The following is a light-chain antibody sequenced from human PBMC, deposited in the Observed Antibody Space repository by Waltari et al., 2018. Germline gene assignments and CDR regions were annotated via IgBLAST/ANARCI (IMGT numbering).Light chain of an antibody. CDR2: AAS. CDR3: QQSYSTPIT. J-gene: IGKJ5*01. CDR1: QSISSY. V-gene: IGKV1-39*01. Sequence: DIQMTQSPSSLSASVGDRLTITCRASQSISSYLNWYQQKPGKAPKLLIYAASSLQRGGPSRFSGSGSGTDFTLTISSLQPEDFATYYCQQSYSTPITFGQGTRLEIK.